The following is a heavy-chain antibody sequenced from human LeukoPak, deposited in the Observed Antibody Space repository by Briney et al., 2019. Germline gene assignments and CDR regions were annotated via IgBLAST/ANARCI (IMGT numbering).Heavy chain of an antibody. D-gene: IGHD5-12*01. V-gene: IGHV3-73*01. CDR3: TRQYSGYDSVDSMDV. Sequence: PGGSLRLSCAASGFTFSGSAMHWVRQASGKGLEWVSRIRSKVNSYATAYAASVKGRFTISRDDSKKTVYLEMNSLKTEDTAVYYCTRQYSGYDSVDSMDVWGQGTTVIVTS. J-gene: IGHJ6*02. CDR2: IRSKVNSYAT. CDR1: GFTFSGSA.